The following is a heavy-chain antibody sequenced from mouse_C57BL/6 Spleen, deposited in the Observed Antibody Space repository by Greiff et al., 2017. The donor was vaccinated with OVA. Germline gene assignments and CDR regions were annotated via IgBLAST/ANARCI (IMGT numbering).Heavy chain of an antibody. J-gene: IGHJ3*01. CDR3: ARGSLYEAWFAY. CDR1: GYAFTNYL. Sequence: VQLQQSGAELVRPGTSVKVSCKASGYAFTNYLIEWVKQRPGQGLEWIGVINPGSGGTNYNEKFKGKATLTANKSSSTAYMQLSSLTSEDSAVYFCARGSLYEAWFAYWGQGTLVTVSA. D-gene: IGHD2-12*01. CDR2: INPGSGGT. V-gene: IGHV1-54*01.